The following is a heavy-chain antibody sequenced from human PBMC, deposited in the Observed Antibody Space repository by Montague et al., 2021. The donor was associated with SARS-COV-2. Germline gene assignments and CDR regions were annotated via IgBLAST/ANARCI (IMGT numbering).Heavy chain of an antibody. CDR3: GRMPGLCYISAMDV. D-gene: IGHD3-10*02. Sequence: SETLSLTCAVSGGSITTNHWWTWVRQSPGKGLEWIGEIWHSGSTKSNSSLKSRVIISVDKSQHQFPLRPSSVTAADTSIYYGGRMPGLCYISAMDVWGQGTTVTVSS. CDR2: IWHSGST. CDR1: GGSITTNHW. J-gene: IGHJ6*02. V-gene: IGHV4-4*02.